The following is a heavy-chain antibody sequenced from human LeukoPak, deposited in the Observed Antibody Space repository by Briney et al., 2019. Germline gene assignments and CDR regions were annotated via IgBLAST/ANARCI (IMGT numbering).Heavy chain of an antibody. CDR3: AKVAHYYYGSESYYFFEH. V-gene: IGHV3-48*01. J-gene: IGHJ1*01. D-gene: IGHD3-10*01. CDR2: ISSSSSTI. Sequence: GGSLRLSCAASGFTFSSYSMNWVRQAPGKGLEWVSYISSSSSTIYYADSVKGRFTISRDNAKNSLYLQMNSLRVEDTAIYYCAKVAHYYYGSESYYFFEHGGQGAPVTASS. CDR1: GFTFSSYS.